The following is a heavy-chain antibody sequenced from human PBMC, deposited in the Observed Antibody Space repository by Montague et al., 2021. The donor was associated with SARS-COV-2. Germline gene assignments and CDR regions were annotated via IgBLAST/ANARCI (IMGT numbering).Heavy chain of an antibody. J-gene: IGHJ3*01. Sequence: VSPGASLSSDSLSWHWIRQSPSRGLEWLASTYYRSKWYNDSAPSVSGRATVMPDTSRNQFSLHLDSVTPEDTALYFCARKMDSSFDVWGKGTMVIVSS. V-gene: IGHV6-1*01. CDR1: GASLSSDSLS. CDR3: ARKMDSSFDV. D-gene: IGHD2-2*03. CDR2: TYYRSKWYN.